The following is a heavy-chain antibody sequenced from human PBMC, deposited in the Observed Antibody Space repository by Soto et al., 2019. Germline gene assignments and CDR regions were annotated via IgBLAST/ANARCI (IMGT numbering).Heavy chain of an antibody. D-gene: IGHD3-10*01. CDR2: IYYSGST. CDR1: GGSISSGGYY. V-gene: IGHV4-31*03. Sequence: PSETLSLTCTVSGGSISSGGYYWSWIRQHPGKGPEWIGYIYYSGSTYYNPSLKSRVTISVDTSKNQFSLKLGSVTAADTAVYYCARDQSADITMLFDPWGQGTLVTVSS. CDR3: ARDQSADITMLFDP. J-gene: IGHJ5*02.